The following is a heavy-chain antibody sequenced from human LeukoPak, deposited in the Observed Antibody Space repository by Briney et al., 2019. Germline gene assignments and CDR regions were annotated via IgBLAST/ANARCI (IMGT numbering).Heavy chain of an antibody. CDR1: GGSISSYY. CDR3: ARDEVDTAMDV. D-gene: IGHD5-18*01. J-gene: IGHJ6*04. V-gene: IGHV4-59*01. CDR2: IYYSGST. Sequence: SSETLSLTCTVSGGSISSYYWSWIRQPPGKGLEWIGYIYYSGSTNYNPSLKSRVTISVDTSKNQFSLKLSSVTAADTAVYYCARDEVDTAMDVWGKGTTVTVSS.